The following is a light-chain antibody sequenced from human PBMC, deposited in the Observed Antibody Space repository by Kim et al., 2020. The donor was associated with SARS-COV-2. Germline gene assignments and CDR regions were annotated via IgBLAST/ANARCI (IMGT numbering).Light chain of an antibody. CDR3: QAWDSSTAV. CDR2: QDS. Sequence: VSPGQTASITCSGDKLGDKYACWYQQKPGQSPVLVIYQDSKRPSGIPERFSGSNSGNTATLTISGTQAIDEADYYCQAWDSSTAVFGGGTQLTVL. J-gene: IGLJ2*01. V-gene: IGLV3-1*01. CDR1: KLGDKY.